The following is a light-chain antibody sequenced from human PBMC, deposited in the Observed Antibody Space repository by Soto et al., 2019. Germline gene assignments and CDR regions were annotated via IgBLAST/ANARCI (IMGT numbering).Light chain of an antibody. CDR3: QLYGATPGT. J-gene: IGKJ1*01. CDR1: QSVTNSY. V-gene: IGKV3-20*01. CDR2: GAS. Sequence: EIVLTQSPDTLSLSPGERVTLSCRASQSVTNSYLAWYQQKPGQGPRLLIHGASSRATGTPDRFSGSGSGTDFTLTISRLEPEDFAVYYCQLYGATPGTFGQGTKLAIK.